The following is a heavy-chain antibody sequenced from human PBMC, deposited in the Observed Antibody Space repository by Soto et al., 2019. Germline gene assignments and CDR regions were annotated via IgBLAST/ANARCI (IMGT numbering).Heavy chain of an antibody. V-gene: IGHV1-69*08. CDR1: GGTFSSYT. CDR2: IIPILGIA. CDR3: ARDLPGGAAAGTGDWFDP. D-gene: IGHD6-13*01. Sequence: QVQLVQSGAEVKKPGSSVKVSCKASGGTFSSYTISWVRQAPGQGLEWMGRIIPILGIANYAQKFQGRVTITADKSTSTAYMKLSSLRSEDTAVYYCARDLPGGAAAGTGDWFDPWGQGTLVTVSS. J-gene: IGHJ5*02.